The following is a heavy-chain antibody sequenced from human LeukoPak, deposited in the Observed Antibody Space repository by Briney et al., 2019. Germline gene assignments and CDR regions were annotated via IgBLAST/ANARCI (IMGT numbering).Heavy chain of an antibody. D-gene: IGHD2-15*01. J-gene: IGHJ6*03. CDR2: INHSGST. CDR3: ARGPTPHYSYYYVDV. Sequence: NPSETLSLTCAVYGGSFSGYYWSWIRQPPGKGLEWIGEINHSGSTNYNPSLKSRVTISVDTSKNQFSLKLSSVTAADTAVYYCARGPTPHYSYYYVDVWGKGTTVTVSS. V-gene: IGHV4-34*01. CDR1: GGSFSGYY.